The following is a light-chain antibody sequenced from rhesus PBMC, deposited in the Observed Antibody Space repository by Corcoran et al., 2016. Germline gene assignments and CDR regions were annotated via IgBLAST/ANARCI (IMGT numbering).Light chain of an antibody. CDR1: QSVTNS. J-gene: IGKJ4*01. CDR2: GAS. V-gene: IGKV3-42*03. Sequence: ESVLTQSPATLSLSPGERATLSCRAIQSVTNSLAWYQQKPEQPPRLLTYGASPRATGIPDRFSGSGSGTEVNLTISSLEPEDFAVYYCQQYHNWPLTFGGGTKVEIK. CDR3: QQYHNWPLT.